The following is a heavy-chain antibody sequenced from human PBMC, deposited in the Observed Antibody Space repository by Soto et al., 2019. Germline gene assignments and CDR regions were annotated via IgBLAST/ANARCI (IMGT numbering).Heavy chain of an antibody. CDR1: GASISSGDFH. Sequence: QVQLQESGPGLVKPSQTLSLTCTVSGASISSGDFHWTWIRQRPGEGLEWIGYIYFSGKTYYNPSLRSRITISLDTSKNQFSLKLTSMTAADTAVYYCTRDSPPPPYFSYYGMDVWGQGTTVTVSS. J-gene: IGHJ6*02. V-gene: IGHV4-31*03. CDR3: TRDSPPPPYFSYYGMDV. CDR2: IYFSGKT.